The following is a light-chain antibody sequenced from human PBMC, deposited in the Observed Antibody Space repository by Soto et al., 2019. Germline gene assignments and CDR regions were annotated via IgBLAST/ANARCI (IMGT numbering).Light chain of an antibody. Sequence: DIQMTQSPSSVSASVGDRVTITCRASQGLGVWLGWYQQKAGKAPQLLIFGASGLQTGVPSRFSGSGSGTDFTLTISSLQPEHFATYYCQQAYSFPLTFGGGTKVDIK. V-gene: IGKV1-12*01. CDR2: GAS. J-gene: IGKJ4*01. CDR1: QGLGVW. CDR3: QQAYSFPLT.